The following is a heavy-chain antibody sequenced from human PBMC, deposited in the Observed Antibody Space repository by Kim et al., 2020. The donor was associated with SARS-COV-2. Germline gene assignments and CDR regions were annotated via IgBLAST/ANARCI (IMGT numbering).Heavy chain of an antibody. V-gene: IGHV3-9*01. D-gene: IGHD3-9*01. CDR3: AKENYDILTGYLHDAFDI. Sequence: KGRFTISRDNAKNALYLQMNSLRAEDTALYYCAKENYDILTGYLHDAFDIWGQGTMVTVSS. J-gene: IGHJ3*02.